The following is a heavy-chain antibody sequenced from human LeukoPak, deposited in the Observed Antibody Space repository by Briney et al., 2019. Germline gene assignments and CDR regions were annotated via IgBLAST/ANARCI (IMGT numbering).Heavy chain of an antibody. CDR2: IYTSGST. CDR1: GGSISSYY. Sequence: PSETLSLTCTVSGGSISSYYWSWIRQPAGKGLEWIGRIYTSGSTNYNPSPKSRVTMSVDTSKNQFSLKLSSVTAADTAVYYCARAYQDFYYDSPDAFDIWGQGTMVTVSS. CDR3: ARAYQDFYYDSPDAFDI. J-gene: IGHJ3*02. D-gene: IGHD3-22*01. V-gene: IGHV4-4*07.